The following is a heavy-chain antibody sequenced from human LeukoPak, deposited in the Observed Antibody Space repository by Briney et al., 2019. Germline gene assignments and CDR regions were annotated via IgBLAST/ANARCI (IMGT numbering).Heavy chain of an antibody. CDR1: GFTFSSYA. V-gene: IGHV3-23*01. CDR2: ISGSGDST. D-gene: IGHD5-18*01. CDR3: ARVRSGYSHENYFDY. J-gene: IGHJ4*02. Sequence: GGSLRLSCAASGFTFSSYAMSWVCQAPGKGLEWVSVISGSGDSTYYADSVKGRFTISRDNSKNTLYLQMNSLRVEDTAVYYCARVRSGYSHENYFDYWGQGTLVTVSS.